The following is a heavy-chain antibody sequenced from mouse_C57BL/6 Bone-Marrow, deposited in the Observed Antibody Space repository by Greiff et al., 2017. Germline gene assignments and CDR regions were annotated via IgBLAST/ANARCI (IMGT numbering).Heavy chain of an antibody. J-gene: IGHJ3*01. CDR2: IYPRSGNT. CDR3: ARGCGYDDGFAY. CDR1: GYTFTSYG. D-gene: IGHD2-2*01. Sequence: VHLVESGAELARPGASVKLSCKASGYTFTSYGISWVKQRTGQGLEWIGEIYPRSGNTYYNEKFKGKATLTADKSSSTAYMELRSLTSEDSAVYFCARGCGYDDGFAYWGQGTLVTVSA. V-gene: IGHV1-81*01.